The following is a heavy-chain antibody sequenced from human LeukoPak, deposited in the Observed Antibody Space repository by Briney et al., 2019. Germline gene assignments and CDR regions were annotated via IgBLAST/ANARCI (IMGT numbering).Heavy chain of an antibody. CDR1: GFTVSSNY. V-gene: IGHV3-53*05. CDR3: ARYNPAGGDDFWSGSFDY. Sequence: GGSLRLSCAASGFTVSSNYMSWVRQAPGKGLEWVSVIYSGGSTYYADSVKGRFTISRDNSKNTLYLQMNSLRSEDTAVYYCARYNPAGGDDFWSGSFDYWGQGTLVTVSS. J-gene: IGHJ4*02. CDR2: IYSGGST. D-gene: IGHD3-3*01.